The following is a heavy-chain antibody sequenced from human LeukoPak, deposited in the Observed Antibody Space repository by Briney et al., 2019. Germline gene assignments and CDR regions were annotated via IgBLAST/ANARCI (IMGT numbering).Heavy chain of an antibody. D-gene: IGHD5-18*01. J-gene: IGHJ4*02. CDR1: GGSFNAYY. CDR3: ARRGGYSYGYSFDY. V-gene: IGHV4-59*01. CDR2: IYYIGIT. Sequence: SETLSLTCTVSGGSFNAYYWSWIRQPPGKGLEWIGYIYYIGITNYNPSLKNRVIISVDTSKNQFSLQLSSVTAADTAVYYCARRGGYSYGYSFDYWGQGTLVTVSS.